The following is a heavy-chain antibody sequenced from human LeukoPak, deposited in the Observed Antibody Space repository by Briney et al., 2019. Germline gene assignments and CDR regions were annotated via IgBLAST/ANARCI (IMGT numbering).Heavy chain of an antibody. CDR1: GYSINSGYY. V-gene: IGHV4-38-2*02. CDR2: IYHSGST. J-gene: IGHJ1*01. D-gene: IGHD3-10*01. Sequence: SETLSLTCTVSGYSINSGYYWGWIWQPPGKGLEWIGSIYHSGSTYYNPSLKSRVTISVDTSKNQFSLKLSSVTAADTAVYYCARDFDMVRGVNLLQHWGQGTLVTVSS. CDR3: ARDFDMVRGVNLLQH.